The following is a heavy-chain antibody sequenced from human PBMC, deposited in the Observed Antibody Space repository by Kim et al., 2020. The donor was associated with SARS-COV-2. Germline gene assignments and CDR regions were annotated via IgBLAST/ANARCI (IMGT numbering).Heavy chain of an antibody. CDR3: ARVLRIVGATHYYYGMDV. D-gene: IGHD1-26*01. J-gene: IGHJ6*02. V-gene: IGHV3-72*01. Sequence: KGRFTISRDDSKTSLYLQMNSLKTEDTAVYYCARVLRIVGATHYYYGMDVWGQGTTVTVSS.